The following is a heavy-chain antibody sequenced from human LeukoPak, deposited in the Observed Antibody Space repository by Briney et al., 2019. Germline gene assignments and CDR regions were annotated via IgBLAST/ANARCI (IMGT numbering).Heavy chain of an antibody. Sequence: GGSLRLSCAASGFSISNYYMFWARQAPGKGLEWVSVIYATGNTYYANSVKGRFTISRDNSENTLYLQMNSLRVGDTAVYYCARHSDSPNHPDTDSFDLWGQGTTVTVSS. J-gene: IGHJ3*01. CDR3: ARHSDSPNHPDTDSFDL. D-gene: IGHD3-22*01. CDR2: IYATGNT. CDR1: GFSISNYY. V-gene: IGHV3-53*01.